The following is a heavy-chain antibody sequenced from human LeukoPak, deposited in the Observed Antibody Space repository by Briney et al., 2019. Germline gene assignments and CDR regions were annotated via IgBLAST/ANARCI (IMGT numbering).Heavy chain of an antibody. D-gene: IGHD3-16*02. V-gene: IGHV1-18*01. CDR3: ARDPVISVPPDY. CDR1: GYTSTSYG. J-gene: IGHJ4*02. CDR2: ISAYNGNT. Sequence: ASVKVSCKASGYTSTSYGISWVRQAPGQGLEWMGWISAYNGNTNYVQKLQGRVTMTTDTSTSTAYMELRSLRSDDTAVYYCARDPVISVPPDYWGQGTLVTVSS.